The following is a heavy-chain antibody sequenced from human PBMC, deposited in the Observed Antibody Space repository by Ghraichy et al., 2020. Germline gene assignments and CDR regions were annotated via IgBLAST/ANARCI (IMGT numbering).Heavy chain of an antibody. D-gene: IGHD3-16*01. CDR3: VRDNLGNGMDV. J-gene: IGHJ6*02. CDR2: IKQDGNEK. Sequence: GGSLRLSCAASGFSFETYWMSWVRQAPGKGLEWVANIKQDGNEKDYMDSVKGRFTISRDNAKKSLYLHMNSVRDEDTAIYYCVRDNLGNGMDVWGQGTTVTVSS. CDR1: GFSFETYW. V-gene: IGHV3-7*01.